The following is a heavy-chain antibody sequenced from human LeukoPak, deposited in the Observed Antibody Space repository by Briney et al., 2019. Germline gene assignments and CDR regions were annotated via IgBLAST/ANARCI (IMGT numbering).Heavy chain of an antibody. Sequence: GGSLRLSCAASGFTFSSYSMNWVRQAPGKGLEWVSSISSSSSYIYYADSVKGRFTISRDNAKSSLYLQMNSLRAEDTAVYYCAKWELYSGFYYIDYWGQGTLATVSS. CDR1: GFTFSSYS. CDR3: AKWELYSGFYYIDY. CDR2: ISSSSSYI. J-gene: IGHJ4*02. V-gene: IGHV3-21*01. D-gene: IGHD1-26*01.